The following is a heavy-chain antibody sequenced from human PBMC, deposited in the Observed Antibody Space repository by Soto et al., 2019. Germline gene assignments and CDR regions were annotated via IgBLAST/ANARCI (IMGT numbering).Heavy chain of an antibody. CDR3: ARPDFWSGYYTFKGPLDAFDI. CDR1: GYSFTSYW. D-gene: IGHD3-3*01. CDR2: IYPGDSDT. J-gene: IGHJ3*02. V-gene: IGHV5-51*01. Sequence: LGESLKISCKGSGYSFTSYWIGWVRQMPGKGLEWMGIIYPGDSDTRYSPSFQGQVTISADKSISTAYPQWSSLKASDTAMYYCARPDFWSGYYTFKGPLDAFDIWGQGTMVTVSS.